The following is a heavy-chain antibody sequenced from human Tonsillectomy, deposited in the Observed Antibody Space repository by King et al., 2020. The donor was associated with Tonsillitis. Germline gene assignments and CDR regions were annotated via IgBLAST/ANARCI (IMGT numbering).Heavy chain of an antibody. V-gene: IGHV3-66*01. CDR1: GFNVTTNY. CDR2: IYAAGPT. J-gene: IGHJ6*03. CDR3: AGTTPNKRHHYYYMDV. D-gene: IGHD4-17*01. Sequence: EVQLVESGGGLVQPGGSLRLSCAASGFNVTTNYMHWVRQAPGKGLEWVSVIYAAGPTYYADSMKGTVTISRDYSRNTLYLQMNRLRAEDTAVYYCAGTTPNKRHHYYYMDVWGKGTTVTVSS.